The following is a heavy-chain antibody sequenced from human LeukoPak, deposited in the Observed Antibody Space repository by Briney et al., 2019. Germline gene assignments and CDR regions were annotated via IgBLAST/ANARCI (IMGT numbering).Heavy chain of an antibody. J-gene: IGHJ5*02. CDR2: IDSNSNFM. Sequence: GGSLRLSCAASGFTFGLYSMTWVRQAPGKGLEWVSLIDSNSNFMNYADSVKGRFTISRDNAKKSLYLQMNSLRAEDTAVYYCASDYGYEFGELNAWGQGTLVTVSS. V-gene: IGHV3-21*01. CDR1: GFTFGLYS. CDR3: ASDYGYEFGELNA. D-gene: IGHD3-10*01.